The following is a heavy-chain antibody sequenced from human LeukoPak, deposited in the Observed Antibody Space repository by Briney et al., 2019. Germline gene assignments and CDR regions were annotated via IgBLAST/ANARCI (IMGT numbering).Heavy chain of an antibody. CDR2: INHSGST. D-gene: IGHD3-9*01. Sequence: PSETLSLTCAVYGGSFSGYYWSWIRQPPGKGLEWIGEINHSGSTNYNPSLKSRVTISVDTSKNQFSLKLSSVTAADTAVYYCARVVDRPGAFDIWGQGTMVTVSS. CDR1: GGSFSGYY. CDR3: ARVVDRPGAFDI. V-gene: IGHV4-34*01. J-gene: IGHJ3*02.